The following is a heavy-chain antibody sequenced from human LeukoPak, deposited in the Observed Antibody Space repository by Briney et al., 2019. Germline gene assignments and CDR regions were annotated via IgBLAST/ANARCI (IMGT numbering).Heavy chain of an antibody. CDR3: ARDLTQGSSGWFDP. J-gene: IGHJ5*02. CDR2: ISSSSSTI. Sequence: AGGSLRLSCAASGFTFSSYSMNWVRQAPGKGLEWISYISSSSSTIYYADSVKGRFTISRDNAKNSLYLQMNSLRAEDTAVYYCARDLTQGSSGWFDPWGQGTLVTVSS. V-gene: IGHV3-48*01. D-gene: IGHD6-19*01. CDR1: GFTFSSYS.